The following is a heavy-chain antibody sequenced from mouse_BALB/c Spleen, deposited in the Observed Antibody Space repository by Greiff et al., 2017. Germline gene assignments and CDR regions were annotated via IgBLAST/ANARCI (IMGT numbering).Heavy chain of an antibody. Sequence: EVKLQESGPGLVKPSQSLSLTCTVTGYSITSDYAWNWIRQFPGNKLEWMGYISYSGSTSYNPSLKSRISITRDTSKNQFFLQLNSVTTEDTATYYCAREDGNYYFDYWGQGTTLTVSS. J-gene: IGHJ2*01. CDR1: GYSITSDYA. D-gene: IGHD2-1*01. V-gene: IGHV3-2*02. CDR3: AREDGNYYFDY. CDR2: ISYSGST.